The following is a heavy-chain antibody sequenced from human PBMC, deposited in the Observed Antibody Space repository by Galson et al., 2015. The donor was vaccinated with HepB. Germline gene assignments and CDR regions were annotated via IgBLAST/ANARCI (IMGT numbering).Heavy chain of an antibody. V-gene: IGHV4-61*01. CDR1: GGSVSSGSYS. CDR3: ARGEVVRGVLNWFDP. CDR2: IYCSGST. J-gene: IGHJ5*02. D-gene: IGHD3-10*01. Sequence: SETLSLTCTVSGGSVSSGSYSWSWIRQPPGKGLEWIGYIYCSGSTNYNPSLKSRVTISVDTSKNQFSLKLSSVTAADTAVYYCARGEVVRGVLNWFDPWGQGTLVTVSS.